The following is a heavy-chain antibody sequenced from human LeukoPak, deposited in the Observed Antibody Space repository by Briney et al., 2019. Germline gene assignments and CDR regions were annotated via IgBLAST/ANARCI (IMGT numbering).Heavy chain of an antibody. CDR3: ARDLGGQPTYYFDY. J-gene: IGHJ4*02. V-gene: IGHV3-21*01. D-gene: IGHD3-16*01. CDR1: GFTFSSYS. Sequence: GGSLRLSCAASGFTFSSYSMNWVRQAPGKGLEWVSSISSSSSYIYYADSVKGRFTISRDNAKNSLYLQMNSLRAEDTAVYYCARDLGGQPTYYFDYWGQGTLVTVSS. CDR2: ISSSSSYI.